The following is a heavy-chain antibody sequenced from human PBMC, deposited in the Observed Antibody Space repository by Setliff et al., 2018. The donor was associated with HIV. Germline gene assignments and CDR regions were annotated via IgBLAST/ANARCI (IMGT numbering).Heavy chain of an antibody. CDR3: ARLIHTGLLYFDY. CDR2: IYTSGTT. CDR1: GVSISGHF. D-gene: IGHD2-8*02. J-gene: IGHJ4*02. V-gene: IGHV4-4*09. Sequence: PSETLSLTCFVSGVSISGHFWGWIRQPPGKGLEWIGYIYTSGTTEYNPSLDGRVTISVDTSRDQFSLNLRSVTAADTALYFCARLIHTGLLYFDYWGLGMLVTVSS.